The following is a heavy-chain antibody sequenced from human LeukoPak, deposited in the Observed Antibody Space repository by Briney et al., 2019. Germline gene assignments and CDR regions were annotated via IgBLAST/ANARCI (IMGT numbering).Heavy chain of an antibody. J-gene: IGHJ6*04. CDR3: ARVPQYGSGGSLFNTGMAV. CDR1: GYTFTGYY. D-gene: IGHD6-25*01. Sequence: ASVKVSCKASGYTFTGYYMHWVRQAPGQGLEWMGWINPNSGGTNYAQKFQGRVTMTRDTSISTAYMELSRLRSDDTAVYYCARVPQYGSGGSLFNTGMAVGGKGPRSTVPS. V-gene: IGHV1-2*02. CDR2: INPNSGGT.